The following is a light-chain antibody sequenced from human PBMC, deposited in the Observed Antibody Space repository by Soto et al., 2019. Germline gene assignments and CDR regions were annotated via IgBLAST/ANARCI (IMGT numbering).Light chain of an antibody. CDR2: AAS. V-gene: IGKV1D-12*01. J-gene: IGKJ4*01. CDR1: QGISSW. CDR3: QQANRFPLT. Sequence: DIQMTQSPSSVSASVGDRVTITCRASQGISSWVAWYQQKPGKAPKLLIYAASKLQSGVPARFSGSGAGTEFPLTISSLQPEDFATYYCQQANRFPLTFGGGTKVEIK.